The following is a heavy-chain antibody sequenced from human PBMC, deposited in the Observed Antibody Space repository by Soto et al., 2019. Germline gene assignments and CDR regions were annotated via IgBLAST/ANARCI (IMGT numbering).Heavy chain of an antibody. CDR2: MNPDSGNT. D-gene: IGHD3-10*01. CDR1: GYTFSNYN. V-gene: IGHV1-8*01. J-gene: IGHJ6*03. CDR3: AREAASDPSFYYHYMDV. Sequence: ASVKVSCKASGYTFSNYNINWERQASGQGLEWMAWMNPDSGNTGYAEKFQGRVTMTRNSSISTAYMELSGLRSEDTAVYYCAREAASDPSFYYHYMDVWGKGTTVTVSS.